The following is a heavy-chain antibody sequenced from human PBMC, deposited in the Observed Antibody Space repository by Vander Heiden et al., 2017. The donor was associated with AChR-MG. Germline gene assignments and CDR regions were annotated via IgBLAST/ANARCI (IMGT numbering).Heavy chain of an antibody. D-gene: IGHD2-8*01. Sequence: QVQLQQWGAGLLKPSETLSLTCAVYGGSFSGYYWSWIRQPPGKGLEWIGEINHSGSTNYNPSLKSRVTISVDTSKNQFSLKLSSVTAADTAVYYCAREGVVLMVYAMRGLRSWFDPWGQGTLVTVSS. CDR1: GGSFSGYY. V-gene: IGHV4-34*01. CDR3: AREGVVLMVYAMRGLRSWFDP. CDR2: INHSGST. J-gene: IGHJ5*02.